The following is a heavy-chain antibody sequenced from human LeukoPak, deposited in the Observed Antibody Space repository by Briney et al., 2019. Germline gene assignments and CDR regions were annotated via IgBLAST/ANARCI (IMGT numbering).Heavy chain of an antibody. CDR3: AKEVRSGGWPLHY. Sequence: GGSLRLSCAASGFTFNNYAMSWVRQAPGKGLEWVSGIGGSGDITYYADSVKGRFTISRDNSKNTLYLQMNSLGAEDTAVYYCAKEVRSGGWPLHYWGQGTLVTVSS. V-gene: IGHV3-23*01. CDR1: GFTFNNYA. J-gene: IGHJ4*02. D-gene: IGHD2-15*01. CDR2: IGGSGDIT.